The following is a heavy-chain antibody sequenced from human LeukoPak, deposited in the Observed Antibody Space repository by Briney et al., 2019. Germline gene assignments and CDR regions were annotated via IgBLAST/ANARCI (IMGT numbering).Heavy chain of an antibody. Sequence: MPSESLSLTCAVYGGSFSGYYWSWIRQPPGKGLEWIGEINHSGSTNYNPSLKSRVTISVDTSKNQFSLKLSSVTAEDTAVYYCARQPHYYDSSPEPYDAFGIWGQGIMVTVSS. CDR1: GGSFSGYY. V-gene: IGHV4-34*01. CDR3: ARQPHYYDSSPEPYDAFGI. CDR2: INHSGST. J-gene: IGHJ3*02. D-gene: IGHD3-22*01.